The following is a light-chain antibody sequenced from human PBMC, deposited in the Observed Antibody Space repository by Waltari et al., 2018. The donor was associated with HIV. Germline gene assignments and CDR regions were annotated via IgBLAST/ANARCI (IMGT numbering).Light chain of an antibody. Sequence: QSVLTQPPSVSGAPGQRVTISCTGSSSNIGARFDVHWYQQLPGTAPKLPIDGDNNRPSGVPDRFSGSKSGTSASLAITGLQAEDEADYYCQSYDSSLSGSVFGGGTKLTVL. CDR2: GDN. CDR3: QSYDSSLSGSV. V-gene: IGLV1-40*01. J-gene: IGLJ3*02. CDR1: SSNIGARFD.